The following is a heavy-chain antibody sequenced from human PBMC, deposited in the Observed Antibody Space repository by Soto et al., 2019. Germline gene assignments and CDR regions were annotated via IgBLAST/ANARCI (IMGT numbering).Heavy chain of an antibody. CDR2: ISSSSSYI. CDR1: SYG. CDR3: ARVGGLRALDY. J-gene: IGHJ4*02. Sequence: SYGVDWARQAPGKGLEWVSSISSSSSYIYYADSVKGRFTISRDNAKNSLYLQMNSLRAEDTAVYYCARVGGLRALDYWGQGTLVTVSS. D-gene: IGHD5-12*01. V-gene: IGHV3-21*01.